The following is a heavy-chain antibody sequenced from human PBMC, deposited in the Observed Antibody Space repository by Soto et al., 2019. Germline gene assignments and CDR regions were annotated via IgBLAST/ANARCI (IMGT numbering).Heavy chain of an antibody. Sequence: QVQLQESGPGLVKPSQTLSLTCTVSGGSISSGGYYWSWIRQHPGKGLEWIGYIYYSGRTYYNPSRKSRFTISVDTSKNQFSLKLSSVTAADTAVYYCARFIPGTGSDYWGQGTLVTVSS. CDR2: IYYSGRT. CDR1: GGSISSGGYY. CDR3: ARFIPGTGSDY. V-gene: IGHV4-31*03. D-gene: IGHD1-20*01. J-gene: IGHJ4*02.